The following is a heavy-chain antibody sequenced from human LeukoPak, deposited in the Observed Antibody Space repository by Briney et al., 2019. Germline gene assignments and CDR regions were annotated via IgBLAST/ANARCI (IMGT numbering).Heavy chain of an antibody. J-gene: IGHJ4*02. V-gene: IGHV3-9*01. CDR1: GVTFDDYA. CDR3: AKDSHSGSYYNPDY. D-gene: IGHD3-10*01. Sequence: GGSLRLSCAASGVTFDDYAMPWVRQAPGKGLEWVSGSSWNSGSIGYADSVKGRFTISRDNAKNSLYLQMNSLRAEDTALYYCAKDSHSGSYYNPDYWGQGTLVTVSS. CDR2: SSWNSGSI.